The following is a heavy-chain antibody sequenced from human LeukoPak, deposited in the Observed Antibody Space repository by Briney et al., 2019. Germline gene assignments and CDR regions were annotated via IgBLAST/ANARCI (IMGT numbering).Heavy chain of an antibody. J-gene: IGHJ6*03. CDR1: GFTFSSYS. D-gene: IGHD6-19*01. V-gene: IGHV3-48*04. CDR3: ARGGYSSGWIYYYYYMDV. Sequence: GGSLRLSCAASGFTFSSYSMNWVRQAPGKGLEWVSYISSSGSTIYYADSVKGRFTISRDNAKNSLYLQMNSLRAEDTAVYYCARGGYSSGWIYYYYYMDVWGKGTTVTISS. CDR2: ISSSGSTI.